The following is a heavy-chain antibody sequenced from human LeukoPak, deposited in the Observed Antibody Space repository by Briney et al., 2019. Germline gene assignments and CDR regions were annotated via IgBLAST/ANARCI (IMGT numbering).Heavy chain of an antibody. CDR3: ATLPRGPTGYVGYGGEDY. CDR2: ITGSGGST. D-gene: IGHD5-12*01. CDR1: GFTFGIYA. J-gene: IGHJ4*02. V-gene: IGHV3-23*01. Sequence: PGGSLRLSCAASGFTFGIYAMTWVRQAPGKGLQWVSAITGSGGSTYYADSVKGRLTISRDNSKNTLYLRMNGLRAEGTAVYYCATLPRGPTGYVGYGGEDYWGQGTLVTVSS.